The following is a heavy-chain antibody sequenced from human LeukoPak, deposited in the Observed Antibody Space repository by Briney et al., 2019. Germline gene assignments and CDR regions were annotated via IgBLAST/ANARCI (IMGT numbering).Heavy chain of an antibody. V-gene: IGHV3-21*01. CDR2: ISSSSSYI. J-gene: IGHJ4*02. Sequence: KAGGSLRLSCAASGFTFSSYSMNWVRQAPGKGLEWVSSISSSSSYIYYADSVKGRFTISRDNAKNSLYLQMNSLRAEDTAVYYCARGGVGATSFDYWGQGTLVTVSS. CDR3: ARGGVGATSFDY. D-gene: IGHD1-26*01. CDR1: GFTFSSYS.